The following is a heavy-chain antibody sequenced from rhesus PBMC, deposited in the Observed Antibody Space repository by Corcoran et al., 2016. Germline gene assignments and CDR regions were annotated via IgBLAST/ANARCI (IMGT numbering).Heavy chain of an antibody. CDR1: GGSSSGGDG. Sequence: QVQLQESGPGLVKPSENLSFTCAVSGGSSSGGDGWGWIRPPPGKGLEWSGSLYSSSGNTYYNPSLKSRATISTGTSKNQFSLKLSSVTAADTAVYYCARDSDLDYWGQGVLVTVSS. D-gene: IGHD3S6*01. CDR3: ARDSDLDY. J-gene: IGHJ4*01. CDR2: LYSSSGNT. V-gene: IGHV4S7*01.